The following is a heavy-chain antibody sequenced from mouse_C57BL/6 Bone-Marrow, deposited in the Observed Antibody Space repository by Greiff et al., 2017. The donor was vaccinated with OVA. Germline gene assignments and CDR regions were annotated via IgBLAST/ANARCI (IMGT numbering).Heavy chain of an antibody. D-gene: IGHD2-2*01. CDR3: ARGYDEGFDY. CDR1: GYTFTSYT. V-gene: IGHV1-4*01. J-gene: IGHJ2*01. Sequence: QVQLQQSGAELARPGASVKMSCKASGYTFTSYTMHWVKQRPGQGLEWIGYINPSSGYTKYNQKFKDKATLTADKSSSTAYMQLSSLPSEDSAVYYCARGYDEGFDYWGQGTTLTVSS. CDR2: INPSSGYT.